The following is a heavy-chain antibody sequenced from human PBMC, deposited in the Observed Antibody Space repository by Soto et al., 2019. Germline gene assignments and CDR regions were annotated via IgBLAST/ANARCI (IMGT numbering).Heavy chain of an antibody. CDR3: ARDSHRYCSGGSCYSQSY. CDR2: ISYDGSNK. Sequence: QVQLVESGGGVVQPGRSLRLSCAASGFTFSSYAMHWVRQAPGKGLEWVAVISYDGSNKYYADSVKGRFTISIDNSKNTLYLQMNSLRAEDTAVYYCARDSHRYCSGGSCYSQSYWGQGTLVTVSS. CDR1: GFTFSSYA. V-gene: IGHV3-30-3*01. D-gene: IGHD2-15*01. J-gene: IGHJ4*02.